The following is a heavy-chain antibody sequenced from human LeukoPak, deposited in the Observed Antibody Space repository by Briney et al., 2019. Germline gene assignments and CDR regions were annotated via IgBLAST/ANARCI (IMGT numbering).Heavy chain of an antibody. CDR3: ARRIAASGYDAFDI. CDR1: GYSISSGYY. J-gene: IGHJ3*02. Sequence: SETLSLTCTVSGYSISSGYYWGWIRQPPGQGLEWIGSIYHSGSTYYNPSLKSRVTISVDTSKNQFSLKLSSVTAADTAVYYCARRIAASGYDAFDIWGQGTMVTVSS. D-gene: IGHD6-6*01. CDR2: IYHSGST. V-gene: IGHV4-38-2*02.